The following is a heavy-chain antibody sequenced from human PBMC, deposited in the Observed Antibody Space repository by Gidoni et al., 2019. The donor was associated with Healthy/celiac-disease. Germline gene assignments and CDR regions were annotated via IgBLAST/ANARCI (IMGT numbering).Heavy chain of an antibody. CDR2: ISAYNGNT. D-gene: IGHD6-13*01. J-gene: IGHJ6*02. CDR3: ARDPAGGGSSYPYGMDV. V-gene: IGHV1-18*01. CDR1: GYTFTSYG. Sequence: QVQLVQSGAEVKKPGASVKVSCKASGYTFTSYGISWVRQAPGQGLEWMGWISAYNGNTNYAQKLQGRVTMTTDTSTSTAYMELRSLRSDDTAVYYCARDPAGGGSSYPYGMDVWGQGTTVTVSS.